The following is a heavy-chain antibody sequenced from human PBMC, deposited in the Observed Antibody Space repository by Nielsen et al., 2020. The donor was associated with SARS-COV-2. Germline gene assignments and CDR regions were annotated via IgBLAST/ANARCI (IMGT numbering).Heavy chain of an antibody. V-gene: IGHV3-72*01. CDR2: TRSKANSYTT. J-gene: IGHJ6*02. D-gene: IGHD3-3*01. CDR3: ARGKHTYYDFWSGYFNDYGMDV. Sequence: WIRQPPGKGLEWVGRTRSKANSYTTEYAASVKGRFTISRDDSKNSLYLQMNSLKTEDTAVYYCARGKHTYYDFWSGYFNDYGMDVWGQGTTVTVSS.